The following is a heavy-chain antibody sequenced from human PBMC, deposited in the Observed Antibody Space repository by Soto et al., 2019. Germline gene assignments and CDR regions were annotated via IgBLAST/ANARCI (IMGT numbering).Heavy chain of an antibody. D-gene: IGHD4-17*01. V-gene: IGHV1-46*01. CDR3: ARLATVTPPYYFDY. Sequence: QVQLLQSGAEVKKPGASVKVCCKASGYIFINYYMHWVRQAPGQGLEWMGVINPSGGTTSYAQKFQGRVTMTQDKSTGTVYLELSSLGSDDMAVYYCARLATVTPPYYFDYWGQGTLVTVSS. CDR2: INPSGGTT. CDR1: GYIFINYY. J-gene: IGHJ4*02.